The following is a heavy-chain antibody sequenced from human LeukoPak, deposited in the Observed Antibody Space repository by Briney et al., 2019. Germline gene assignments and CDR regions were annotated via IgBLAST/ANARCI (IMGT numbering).Heavy chain of an antibody. D-gene: IGHD3-22*01. CDR2: IYTDGRT. CDR1: GPTVRSNY. V-gene: IGHV3-53*01. Sequence: GGSLRLSCATSGPTVRSNYMTWVRQAPGKGLEWVSFIYTDGRTYYADSVKGRFTISRDNSKNTLYLHMNGLRAEDTALYYCARDRYDDSGYYEYWGQGTLVTVSS. CDR3: ARDRYDDSGYYEY. J-gene: IGHJ4*02.